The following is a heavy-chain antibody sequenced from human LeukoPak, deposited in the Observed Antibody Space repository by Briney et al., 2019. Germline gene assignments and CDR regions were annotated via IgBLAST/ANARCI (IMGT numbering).Heavy chain of an antibody. CDR3: ARYHRGSYYFDY. J-gene: IGHJ4*02. D-gene: IGHD1-26*01. V-gene: IGHV4-59*01. CDR1: GGSISSYY. Sequence: SETLSLTCTVSGGSISSYYWSWIRQPPGKGLEWIGYIYYGGSTSYNPSLKSRVTISVDTSKNQLSLKLGSVTAADTAVYYCARYHRGSYYFDYWGQGTLVTVSS. CDR2: IYYGGST.